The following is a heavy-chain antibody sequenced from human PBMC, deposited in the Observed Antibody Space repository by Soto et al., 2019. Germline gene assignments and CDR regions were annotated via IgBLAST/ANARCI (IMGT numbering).Heavy chain of an antibody. V-gene: IGHV1-18*01. D-gene: IGHD1-26*01. CDR1: GYTFTSYG. CDR3: AREGGATQAYYYYGMDV. J-gene: IGHJ6*02. CDR2: NSAYIGNT. Sequence: QVQLVQSGAEVKKPGASVKVSCKASGYTFTSYGISWVRQAPGQGRGWMGWNSAYIGNTNYAQKLQGRVTMTTEPSTNIAYMELRSLRSDDTAVYYCAREGGATQAYYYYGMDVWGQGTTVTVSS.